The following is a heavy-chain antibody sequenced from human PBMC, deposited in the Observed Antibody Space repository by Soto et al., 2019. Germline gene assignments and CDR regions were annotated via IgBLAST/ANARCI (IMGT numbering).Heavy chain of an antibody. D-gene: IGHD3-3*01. CDR2: INAGNGNT. CDR1: GYTFTSYA. V-gene: IGHV1-3*01. Sequence: ASVKVSCKASGYTFTSYAMHWVRQAPGQRLEWMGWINAGNGNTKYSQKFQGRVTITRDTSASTAYMELSSLRSEDTAVYYCARDGPYYDFWSGYYLAFDYWGQGTLVTVSS. CDR3: ARDGPYYDFWSGYYLAFDY. J-gene: IGHJ4*02.